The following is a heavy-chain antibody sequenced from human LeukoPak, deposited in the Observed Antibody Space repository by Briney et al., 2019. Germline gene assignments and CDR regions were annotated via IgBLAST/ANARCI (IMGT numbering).Heavy chain of an antibody. CDR1: GYTFTSYG. J-gene: IGHJ3*02. Sequence: ASVKVSCKASGYTFTSYGISWVRQAPGQGLEWMGWISAYNGNTNYAQKLQGRVTMTTDTSTSTAYMELRSLRSDDTAVYYCARENLSLSSGYADAFDIWSQGTMVTVSS. CDR2: ISAYNGNT. D-gene: IGHD6-19*01. V-gene: IGHV1-18*01. CDR3: ARENLSLSSGYADAFDI.